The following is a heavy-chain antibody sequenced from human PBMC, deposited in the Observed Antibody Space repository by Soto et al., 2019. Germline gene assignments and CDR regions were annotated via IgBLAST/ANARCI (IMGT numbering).Heavy chain of an antibody. J-gene: IGHJ4*02. Sequence: EVQLVESGGGLVQPGGSLRLSCISSGHTLSGYWMHWFRQSPGKGLEWVARISDDGSNTNYADSVKGRFTISRENAKNNVYLQMDNLTADDTALYHCVRDRWGNTYGPPDYWGQGTLVTVYS. D-gene: IGHD5-18*01. CDR1: GHTLSGYW. CDR2: ISDDGSNT. V-gene: IGHV3-74*01. CDR3: VRDRWGNTYGPPDY.